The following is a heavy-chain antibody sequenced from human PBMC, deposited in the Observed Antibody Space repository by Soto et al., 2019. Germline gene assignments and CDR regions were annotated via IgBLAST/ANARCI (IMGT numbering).Heavy chain of an antibody. CDR2: FDPEDGET. CDR1: GYTLTELS. Sequence: ASVKVSCKVSGYTLTELSMHWVRQAPGKGLEWMGGFDPEDGETIYAQKFQGRVTMTEDTSTDTAYMELSSLRSEDTAVYYCATLAHDYGDDDYWGQGTLVTVSS. J-gene: IGHJ4*02. D-gene: IGHD4-17*01. V-gene: IGHV1-24*01. CDR3: ATLAHDYGDDDY.